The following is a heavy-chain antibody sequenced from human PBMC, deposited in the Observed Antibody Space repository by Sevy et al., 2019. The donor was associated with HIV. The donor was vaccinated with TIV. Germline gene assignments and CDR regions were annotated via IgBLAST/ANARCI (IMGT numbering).Heavy chain of an antibody. D-gene: IGHD6-19*01. CDR2: ISSSGSTI. J-gene: IGHJ6*03. V-gene: IGHV3-48*03. CDR3: ARYSSGWLGGYYYYYMDV. Sequence: GGSLRLSCAASGFTFSSYEMNWVRQAPGKGLEWVSYISSSGSTIYYADSVKGRFTISRDNAKNSLYLQMNSLRAEETAVYYCARYSSGWLGGYYYYYMDVWGKGTTVTVSS. CDR1: GFTFSSYE.